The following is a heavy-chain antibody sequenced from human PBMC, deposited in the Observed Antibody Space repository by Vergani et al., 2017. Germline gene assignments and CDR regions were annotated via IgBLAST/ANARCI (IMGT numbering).Heavy chain of an antibody. J-gene: IGHJ6*02. CDR2: IRYDGSNK. D-gene: IGHD2-15*01. CDR1: GFTFSSYG. V-gene: IGHV3-30*02. Sequence: VQLLQSGGGVVQPGGSLRLSCAASGFTFSSYGMHWVRQAPGKGLEWVAFIRYDGSNKYYADSVKGRFTISRDNSKNTLYLQMNSLRAEDTAVYYCAKLATLRLQYGMDVWGQGTTVTVSS. CDR3: AKLATLRLQYGMDV.